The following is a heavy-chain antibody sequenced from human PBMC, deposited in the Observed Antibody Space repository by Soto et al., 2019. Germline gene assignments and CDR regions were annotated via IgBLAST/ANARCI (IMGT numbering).Heavy chain of an antibody. CDR3: ARDRWGSESFDY. D-gene: IGHD7-27*01. J-gene: IGHJ4*02. V-gene: IGHV4-30-4*01. Sequence: NPSETLSLTCTVSGGSISSGDYYWSWVRQPPGKGLEWIGYIYYSGSTLYNPSLKSRVTISVDTSKNQFSMNLTSVTAADTAVYYCARDRWGSESFDYWGQGTLVTVSS. CDR2: IYYSGST. CDR1: GGSISSGDYY.